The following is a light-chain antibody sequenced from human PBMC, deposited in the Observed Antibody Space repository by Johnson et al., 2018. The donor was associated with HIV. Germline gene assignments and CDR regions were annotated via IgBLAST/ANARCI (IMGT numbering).Light chain of an antibody. CDR2: DNN. CDR1: SSNIGNNY. J-gene: IGLJ1*01. Sequence: QPVLTQPPSVSAAPGQKVTISCSGSSSNIGNNYVSWYQQLPGTAPRLLIYDNNKRPSWIPYRFSGSKSGTSATLGITGLQTGDEADYYCATWDTSLSTGGVFGTGTKVTVL. CDR3: ATWDTSLSTGGV. V-gene: IGLV1-51*01.